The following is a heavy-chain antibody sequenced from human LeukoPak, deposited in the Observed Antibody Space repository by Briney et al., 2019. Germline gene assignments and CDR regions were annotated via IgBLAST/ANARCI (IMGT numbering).Heavy chain of an antibody. D-gene: IGHD3-3*01. V-gene: IGHV1-2*02. CDR2: INPNSGGT. CDR1: GYTFNGFF. J-gene: IGHJ6*03. Sequence: GASVKVSCKTSGYTFNGFFIHWLRLAPGQGLQWMGWINPNSGGTNYAQNFEGRVTMTRDTSVTTAYMELTNLMSDDTAVYYCARAGPGGTDFWSGYPQSYYHYHYIDVWGTGTTVTVSS. CDR3: ARAGPGGTDFWSGYPQSYYHYHYIDV.